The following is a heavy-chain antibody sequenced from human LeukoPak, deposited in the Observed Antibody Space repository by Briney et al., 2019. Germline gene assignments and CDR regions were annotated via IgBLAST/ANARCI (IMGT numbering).Heavy chain of an antibody. CDR3: ARDLGRESDY. CDR2: MNPNSGNT. V-gene: IGHV1-8*02. J-gene: IGHJ4*02. D-gene: IGHD3-16*01. Sequence: ASVKVSCKASGYTFTSYDINWVRQATGQGLEWMGWMNPNSGNTGYAQKFQGRVTMTRDTSISTAYMELSRLRSDDTALYYCARDLGRESDYWGQGTLVTVSS. CDR1: GYTFTSYD.